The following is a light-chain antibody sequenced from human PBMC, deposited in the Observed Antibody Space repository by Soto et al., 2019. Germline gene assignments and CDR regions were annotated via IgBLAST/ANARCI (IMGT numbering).Light chain of an antibody. Sequence: QSALTQPRSVSGSPGQSVTISCTGTSSDVGGYNYVSWYQQHPGKAPKIMIYDVTKRPSGVPDRFSGSKSGTTASLTISGLQAEDEADYYCCSFAGGNTFAFGTGTKLTVL. V-gene: IGLV2-11*01. CDR2: DVT. CDR1: SSDVGGYNY. CDR3: CSFAGGNTFA. J-gene: IGLJ1*01.